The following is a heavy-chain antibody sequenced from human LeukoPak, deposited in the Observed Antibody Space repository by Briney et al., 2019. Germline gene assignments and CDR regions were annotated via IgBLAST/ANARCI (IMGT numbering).Heavy chain of an antibody. Sequence: SVTLSLTCTVCGGSLSIYYWRWTRQPPGKGLEWIGYIYYSGSTNYNPSLKSRVTISLDTSKNQFSLKLSSVTAADTAVYYCAREAHYGSGTDYWGQGTLVTVSS. CDR1: GGSLSIYY. D-gene: IGHD3-10*01. CDR3: AREAHYGSGTDY. V-gene: IGHV4-59*01. J-gene: IGHJ4*02. CDR2: IYYSGST.